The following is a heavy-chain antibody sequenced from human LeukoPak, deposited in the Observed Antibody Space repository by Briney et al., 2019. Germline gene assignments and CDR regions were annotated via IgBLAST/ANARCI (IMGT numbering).Heavy chain of an antibody. CDR2: IYYSGST. Sequence: PSETLFLTCTVSGGSISSYYWSWIRQPPGKGLEWIGYIYYSGSTNYNPSLKSRVTISVDTSKNQFSLKLSSVTAADTAVYYCARGPYGGNQNDAFDIWGQGTMVTVSS. CDR1: GGSISSYY. D-gene: IGHD4-23*01. CDR3: ARGPYGGNQNDAFDI. J-gene: IGHJ3*02. V-gene: IGHV4-59*01.